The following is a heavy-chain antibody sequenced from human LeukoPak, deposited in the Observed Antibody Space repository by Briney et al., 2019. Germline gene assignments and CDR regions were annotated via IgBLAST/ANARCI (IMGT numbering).Heavy chain of an antibody. CDR1: GYIFSDYF. CDR2: INPNSGDT. J-gene: IGHJ3*02. D-gene: IGHD3-3*02. Sequence: GASVKVSCKTSGYIFSDYFIHWMRQAPGQGLEWMGWINPNSGDTKYEQNFQGRVTMTGDTSINTAYMELNSLRSDDTAVYYCAREGINTRHGSDMWGQGTMVSVSS. CDR3: AREGINTRHGSDM. V-gene: IGHV1-2*02.